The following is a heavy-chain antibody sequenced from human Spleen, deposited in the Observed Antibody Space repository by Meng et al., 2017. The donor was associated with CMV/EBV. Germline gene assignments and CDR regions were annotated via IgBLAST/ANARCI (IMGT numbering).Heavy chain of an antibody. V-gene: IGHV3-66*02. D-gene: IGHD1-7*01. CDR2: LYSDGTT. J-gene: IGHJ4*02. CDR1: RFTVSTNY. CDR3: AKGLELELFLY. Sequence: GESLKISCAASRFTVSTNYMSWVRQAPGKGLEWVSILYSDGTTYYADSVEGRFTISRDNSKNTLYLQMNSLRAEDTAVYYCAKGLELELFLYWGQGTLVTVSS.